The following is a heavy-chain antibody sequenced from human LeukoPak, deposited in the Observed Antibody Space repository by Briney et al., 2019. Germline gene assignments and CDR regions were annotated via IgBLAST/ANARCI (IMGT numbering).Heavy chain of an antibody. Sequence: SVKVSCKASGGTFSSYAISWVRQAPGQGLEWMGRIIPILGIANYAQKFQGRVTITADKSTSTAYMELSSLRSEDTAVCYCAREYYYDSSGLTPYWYFDLWGRGTLVTVSS. J-gene: IGHJ2*01. D-gene: IGHD3-22*01. CDR2: IIPILGIA. V-gene: IGHV1-69*04. CDR1: GGTFSSYA. CDR3: AREYYYDSSGLTPYWYFDL.